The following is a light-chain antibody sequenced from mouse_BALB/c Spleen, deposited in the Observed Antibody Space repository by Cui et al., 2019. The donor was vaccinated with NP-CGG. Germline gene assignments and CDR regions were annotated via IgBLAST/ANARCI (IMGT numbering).Light chain of an antibody. V-gene: IGLV1*01. J-gene: IGLJ1*01. CDR1: TGAVTTSNY. Sequence: QAVVTQESEFTTSPGETVTLTCRSSTGAVTTSNYANWVQEKPDYLFTGLIGGTNNRAPGVPARFSGSLIGDKAALTITGAQTEDEAIYFCALWYSNHWVFGGGTKLTVL. CDR3: ALWYSNHWV. CDR2: GTN.